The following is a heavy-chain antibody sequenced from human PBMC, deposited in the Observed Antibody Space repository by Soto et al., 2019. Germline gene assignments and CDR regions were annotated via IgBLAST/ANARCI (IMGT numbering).Heavy chain of an antibody. V-gene: IGHV3-33*06. CDR3: VKDDGGYPSAAPH. J-gene: IGHJ4*02. Sequence: GGSLRLSCAASGFTFSSYGMHWVRQAPGKGLEWVAVIWYDGNNKYYADSVKGRFTISKDISRNSLSLQLDSLGVEDTAVYFCVKDDGGYPSAAPHWGQGTLVTVSS. CDR1: GFTFSSYG. D-gene: IGHD3-22*01. CDR2: IWYDGNNK.